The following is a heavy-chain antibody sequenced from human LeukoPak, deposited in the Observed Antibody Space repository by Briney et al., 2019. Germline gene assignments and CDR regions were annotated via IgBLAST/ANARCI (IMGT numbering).Heavy chain of an antibody. Sequence: PGGSLRLSCAASGIIFTDYWMNWVRHAPGKGLEWVAMIKYDGIDKQYLDSVKGRFTISRDNAKNSLYLDMNSLRAEDTAMYYCVRNRGWLQFDNWGQGTLVTVSS. D-gene: IGHD5-24*01. J-gene: IGHJ4*02. CDR2: IKYDGIDK. V-gene: IGHV3-7*01. CDR3: VRNRGWLQFDN. CDR1: GIIFTDYW.